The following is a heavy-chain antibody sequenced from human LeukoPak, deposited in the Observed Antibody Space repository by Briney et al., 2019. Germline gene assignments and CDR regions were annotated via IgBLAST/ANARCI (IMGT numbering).Heavy chain of an antibody. CDR2: ISWNSGSI. Sequence: PGRSLRLSCAASGFTFDDYAMHWVRQAPGEGVEWVSGISWNSGSIGYADSVKGRFTISRDNAKNSLYLQMNSLRAEDTALYYCAKDSMYVSTGFFDYWGQGTLVTVSS. CDR3: AKDSMYVSTGFFDY. CDR1: GFTFDDYA. D-gene: IGHD2-8*01. J-gene: IGHJ4*02. V-gene: IGHV3-9*01.